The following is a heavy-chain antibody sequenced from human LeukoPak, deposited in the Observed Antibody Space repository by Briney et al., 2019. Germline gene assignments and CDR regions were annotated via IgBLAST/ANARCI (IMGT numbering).Heavy chain of an antibody. CDR1: GFTFSSYE. CDR3: ANVGRSNCDY. Sequence: GGSLRLSCAASGFTFSSYEMNWVRQAPGKGLEWVSYISSSGSTIYYADSVKGRFTISRDNAKNSLDLQMNSLRAEDTAVYYCANVGRSNCDYWGQGTLVTVSS. J-gene: IGHJ4*02. V-gene: IGHV3-48*03. CDR2: ISSSGSTI. D-gene: IGHD6-13*01.